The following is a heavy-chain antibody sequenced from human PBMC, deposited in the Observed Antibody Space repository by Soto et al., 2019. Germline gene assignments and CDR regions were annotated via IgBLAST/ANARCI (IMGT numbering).Heavy chain of an antibody. J-gene: IGHJ4*02. Sequence: EVQLLESGGGLVQPGGSLRLSCAASGFTYCSYAMNWVRQAPGKGLEWVSVISGSGGSTYYADSVKGRFTISRDNSKNTLYLQMNSLRAEDTAVYYCARRSSGWSFDYWGQGTLVTVSS. D-gene: IGHD6-19*01. V-gene: IGHV3-23*01. CDR2: ISGSGGST. CDR3: ARRSSGWSFDY. CDR1: GFTYCSYA.